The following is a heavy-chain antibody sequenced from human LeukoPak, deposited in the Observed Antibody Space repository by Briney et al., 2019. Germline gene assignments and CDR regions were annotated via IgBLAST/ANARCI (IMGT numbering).Heavy chain of an antibody. D-gene: IGHD6-6*01. V-gene: IGHV3-30*04. J-gene: IGHJ4*02. CDR3: ARDHQVSYFDY. Sequence: GGSLRLSCAASGFTFSASSMHWVRQAPGKGLEWVALISDDGSNESFADSVKGRFTISRDNSKNTLYQQMNSLRADDTAVYYCARDHQVSYFDYWGQGTLVTVSS. CDR2: ISDDGSNE. CDR1: GFTFSASS.